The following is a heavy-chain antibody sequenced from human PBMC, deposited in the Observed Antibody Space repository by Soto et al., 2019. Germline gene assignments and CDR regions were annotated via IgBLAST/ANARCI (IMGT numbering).Heavy chain of an antibody. CDR2: IIPIFRTA. V-gene: IGHV1-69*13. J-gene: IGHJ5*02. Sequence: SVKLTCKASGGTFTSYAISWVRQAPGQGLEWMGGIIPIFRTANYAQKFQGRVTITADESASTAYMELSSLRSEDKALYYCERYLNEQWRGTEGSFDPWCQGTLGTVSS. CDR1: GGTFTSYA. CDR3: ERYLNEQWRGTEGSFDP. D-gene: IGHD6-19*01.